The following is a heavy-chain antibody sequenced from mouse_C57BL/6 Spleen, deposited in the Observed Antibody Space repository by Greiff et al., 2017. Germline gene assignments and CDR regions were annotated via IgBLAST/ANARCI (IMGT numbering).Heavy chain of an antibody. CDR3: TLYYYGSSYDAMDY. J-gene: IGHJ4*01. D-gene: IGHD1-1*01. CDR2: IDPENGDT. CDR1: GFNIKDDY. Sequence: VQLQQSGAELVRPGASVKLSCTASGFNIKDDYMHWVKQRPEQGLEWIGWIDPENGDTEYASKFQGKATITADTASNTAYLQLSSLTSEDTAVYYCTLYYYGSSYDAMDYWGQGTSVTVSS. V-gene: IGHV14-4*01.